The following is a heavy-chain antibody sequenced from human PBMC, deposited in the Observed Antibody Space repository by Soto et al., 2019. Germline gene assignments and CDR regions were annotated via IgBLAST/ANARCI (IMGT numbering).Heavy chain of an antibody. V-gene: IGHV3-11*01. D-gene: IGHD3-22*01. CDR1: GFTFSDYY. CDR2: ISGGGGSTI. J-gene: IGHJ4*02. Sequence: GGSLRLSCAASGFTFSDYYMSWIRQAPGKGLEWVSYISGGGGSTIQYADSVKGRFTISRDNAKNSLYLQMNSLRVADTAVYYYTRVRGYYDSSGFDYWGQGTPVTVSS. CDR3: TRVRGYYDSSGFDY.